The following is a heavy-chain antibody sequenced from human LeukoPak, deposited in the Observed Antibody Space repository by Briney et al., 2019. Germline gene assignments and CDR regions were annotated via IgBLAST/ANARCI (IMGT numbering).Heavy chain of an antibody. CDR3: ARSAAAGRIVATFGY. J-gene: IGHJ4*02. CDR1: GFTFSSYW. V-gene: IGHV3-7*01. CDR2: IKQDGSEK. Sequence: GGSLRLSCAASGFTFSSYWMSWVRQAPGKGLEWVANIKQDGSEKYYVDSVEGRFTISRDNTKNTLYLQMNSLRTEDTAVYYCARSAAAGRIVATFGYWGQGTLVIVSS. D-gene: IGHD5-12*01.